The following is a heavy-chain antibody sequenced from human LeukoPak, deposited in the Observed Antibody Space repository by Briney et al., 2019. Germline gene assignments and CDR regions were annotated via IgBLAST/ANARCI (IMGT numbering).Heavy chain of an antibody. CDR1: GYTFTSYY. Sequence: ASVKVSCKASGYTFTSYYIHWVRQAPGQGLEWMGIINPSGGSTTYAQKFQGRVAMTRDTSTSTVYMELSSLRSEDTAMYYCARVDSYCSSTSCYGMDVWGQGTTVTVSS. J-gene: IGHJ6*02. D-gene: IGHD2-2*01. V-gene: IGHV1-46*01. CDR2: INPSGGST. CDR3: ARVDSYCSSTSCYGMDV.